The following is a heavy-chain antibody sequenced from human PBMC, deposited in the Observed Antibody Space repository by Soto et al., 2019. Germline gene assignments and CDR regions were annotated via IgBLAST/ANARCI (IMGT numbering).Heavy chain of an antibody. J-gene: IGHJ4*02. D-gene: IGHD2-21*02. CDR3: ARHSYCGNYCYSLDY. V-gene: IGHV5-51*01. CDR2: IYPGDSDT. Sequence: PGESLKISCKGSGYSFTSYWIGWVRQMPGKGLEWMGIIYPGDSDTRYSPSFQGQVTISADKSISTAYLQWSSLKASGTAMYYCARHSYCGNYCYSLDYWGQGTLVTVSS. CDR1: GYSFTSYW.